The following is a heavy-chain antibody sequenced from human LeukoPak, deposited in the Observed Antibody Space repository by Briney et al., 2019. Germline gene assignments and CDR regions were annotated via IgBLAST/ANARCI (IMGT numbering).Heavy chain of an antibody. CDR3: AKDPRYSTHYFDY. Sequence: GGSLRLSCAASGFTFSDYYMSWIRQAPGKGLEWVSYISSSGSTIYYADSVRGRFTISRDNSKNTLYLQMNSLRAEDTAVYYCAKDPRYSTHYFDYWGQGILVTVSS. V-gene: IGHV3-11*01. CDR2: ISSSGSTI. CDR1: GFTFSDYY. D-gene: IGHD1-1*01. J-gene: IGHJ4*02.